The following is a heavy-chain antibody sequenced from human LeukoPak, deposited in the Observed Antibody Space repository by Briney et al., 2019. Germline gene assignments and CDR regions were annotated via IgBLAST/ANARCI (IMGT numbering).Heavy chain of an antibody. J-gene: IGHJ4*02. Sequence: GGSLRLSCAASGFTFSNYWMSWVRQAPGKGLEWVAKIKQDGSEKYYADSLKGRLTISRDNAKNSLYLQMNSLRAEDTAVYYCASGQGMGYWGQGTLVTVSS. CDR3: ASGQGMGY. CDR2: IKQDGSEK. V-gene: IGHV3-7*03. D-gene: IGHD3-10*01. CDR1: GFTFSNYW.